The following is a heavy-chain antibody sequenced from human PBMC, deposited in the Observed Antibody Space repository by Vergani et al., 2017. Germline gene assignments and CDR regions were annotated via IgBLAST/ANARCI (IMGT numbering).Heavy chain of an antibody. CDR1: GITFWKFG. Sequence: EVDLVESGGGLAQPGGSLRLSCEASGITFWKFGMHWVRQGPGKGLEWVSGISWNSGAVDYADSVKGRFTISRDNAKNSLYLQMNSLRAEDTAVYYCARDRCSSTSCYKEYFQHWGQGTLVTVSS. D-gene: IGHD2-2*02. CDR2: ISWNSGAV. CDR3: ARDRCSSTSCYKEYFQH. J-gene: IGHJ1*01. V-gene: IGHV3-9*01.